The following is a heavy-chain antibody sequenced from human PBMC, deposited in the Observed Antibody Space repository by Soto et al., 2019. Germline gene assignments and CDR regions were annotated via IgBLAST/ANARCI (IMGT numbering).Heavy chain of an antibody. CDR1: GYTFTGYF. CDR3: ARGGSTILAPLT. J-gene: IGHJ5*02. Sequence: ASVKVSCKASGYTFTGYFIHWVRQAPGQGLEWMGWINPNSGATKYAQKFQGRVTMTRDTSISTAYMELTLLRSDGTAIYYCARGGSTILAPLTWGEGTLVTVYS. CDR2: INPNSGAT. D-gene: IGHD1-26*01. V-gene: IGHV1-2*02.